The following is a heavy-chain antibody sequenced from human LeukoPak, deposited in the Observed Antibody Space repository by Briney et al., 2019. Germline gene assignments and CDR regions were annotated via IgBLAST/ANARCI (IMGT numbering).Heavy chain of an antibody. Sequence: GGSLRLFCAASGFTFSSYSMNWVRQAPGKGLEWVSGINWNGGSTGYADSVKGRFTISRDNAKNSLYLQMNSLRAEDTALYYCASAGLTYGSGSYFVYWGQGTLVTVSS. D-gene: IGHD3-10*01. CDR3: ASAGLTYGSGSYFVY. J-gene: IGHJ4*02. CDR2: INWNGGST. CDR1: GFTFSSYS. V-gene: IGHV3-20*04.